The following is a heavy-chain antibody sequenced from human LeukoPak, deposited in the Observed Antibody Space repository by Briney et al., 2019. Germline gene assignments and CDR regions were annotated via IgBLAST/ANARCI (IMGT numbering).Heavy chain of an antibody. V-gene: IGHV3-7*01. CDR1: GFTVSSNY. Sequence: PGGSLRLSCAASGFTVSSNYMSWVRQAPGKGLEWVANIKQDGSEKYYVDSVKGRFTISRDNAKNSLYLQMNSLRAEDTAVYYCARARYRGAAAGDYYYYGIDVWGQGTTVTVSS. CDR2: IKQDGSEK. CDR3: ARARYRGAAAGDYYYYGIDV. J-gene: IGHJ6*02. D-gene: IGHD6-13*01.